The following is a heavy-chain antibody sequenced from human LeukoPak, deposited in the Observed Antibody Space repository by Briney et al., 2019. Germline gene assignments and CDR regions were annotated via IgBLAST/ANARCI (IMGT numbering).Heavy chain of an antibody. CDR3: ARGSPSGYSYGLDY. Sequence: PSETLSLTCTVSGGSISSGDYYWSWIRQPPGKGLEWIGYIYCSGSTYYNPSLKSRVTISVDTSKNQFSLKLSSVTAADTAVYYCARGSPSGYSYGLDYWGQGTLVTVSS. V-gene: IGHV4-30-4*01. CDR2: IYCSGST. J-gene: IGHJ4*02. D-gene: IGHD5-18*01. CDR1: GGSISSGDYY.